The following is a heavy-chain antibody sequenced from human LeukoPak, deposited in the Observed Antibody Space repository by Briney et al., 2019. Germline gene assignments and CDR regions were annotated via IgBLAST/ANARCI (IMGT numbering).Heavy chain of an antibody. Sequence: ASVKVSCKVSGYTLTELSMHWVRQAPGKGLEWMGGFDPEDGETIYAQKFQGRVTMTEDTSTDTAYMELSSLRSEGTAVYYCATALGVTTVTTDAFDIWGQGTMVTVSS. V-gene: IGHV1-24*01. CDR1: GYTLTELS. D-gene: IGHD4-17*01. CDR2: FDPEDGET. CDR3: ATALGVTTVTTDAFDI. J-gene: IGHJ3*02.